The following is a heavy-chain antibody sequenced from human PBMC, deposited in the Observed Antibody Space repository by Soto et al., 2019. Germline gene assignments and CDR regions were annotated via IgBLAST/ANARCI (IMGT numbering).Heavy chain of an antibody. V-gene: IGHV3-21*04. D-gene: IGHD1-26*01. CDR3: ARDPEEWDPYGMDV. CDR1: GFTFSSYS. CDR2: ISSSSSYI. J-gene: IGHJ6*02. Sequence: GGSLRLSCAASGFTFSSYSMNWVRQAPGKGLEWVSSISSSSSYIYYADSVKGRFTISRDNAKNSLYLQMNSLRAEDTAVYYCARDPEEWDPYGMDVWGQGTTVTVSS.